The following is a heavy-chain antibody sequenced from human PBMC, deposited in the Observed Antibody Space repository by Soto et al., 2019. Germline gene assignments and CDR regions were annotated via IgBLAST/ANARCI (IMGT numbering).Heavy chain of an antibody. CDR1: GGAFNGYY. J-gene: IGHJ4*02. D-gene: IGHD3-10*01. CDR3: ARAGAALVRGSIGGFDY. CDR2: INHSGTV. V-gene: IGHV4-34*01. Sequence: QVHLQQWGAGLLKPSETLSLTCAVNGGAFNGYYWTWIRQSPGKGLQWIGEINHSGTVDYNPSLKSRVTFSIDTSKIQFSLTLTSVTAAGTAVYYCARAGAALVRGSIGGFDYWGQGTLVTVSS.